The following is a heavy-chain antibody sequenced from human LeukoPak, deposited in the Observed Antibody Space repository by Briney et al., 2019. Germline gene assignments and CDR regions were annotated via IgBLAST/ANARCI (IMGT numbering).Heavy chain of an antibody. J-gene: IGHJ4*02. CDR1: GFPFSNFW. CDR3: TTDWYYYDSSGYYPIF. V-gene: IGHV3-15*01. D-gene: IGHD3-22*01. CDR2: IKSKADGGTA. Sequence: GGSLRLSCAASGFPFSNFWMSWVRQAPGKGREGVGRIKSKADGGTADYAAPMKGRFTFSRDDSKNTLYLEMKSLKTEDTAVYYCTTDWYYYDSSGYYPIFWGQGTLVTVSS.